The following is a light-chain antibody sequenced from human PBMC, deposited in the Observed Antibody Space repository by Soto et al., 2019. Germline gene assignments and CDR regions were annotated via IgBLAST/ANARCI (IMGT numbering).Light chain of an antibody. J-gene: IGKJ4*01. CDR3: QQSYSTPLT. V-gene: IGKV1-39*01. Sequence: IRMTPSPSSLSASVGDRVSITCRASQSISSYLNWYQQKPGKAPKLLIYAASSLQSGVPSRFSGSGSGTDFTLTISSLQPEDFATYYCQQSYSTPLTFGGGTKVDIK. CDR1: QSISSY. CDR2: AAS.